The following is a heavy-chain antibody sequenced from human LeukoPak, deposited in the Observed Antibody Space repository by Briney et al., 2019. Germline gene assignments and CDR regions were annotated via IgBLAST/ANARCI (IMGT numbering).Heavy chain of an antibody. V-gene: IGHV3-9*01. D-gene: IGHD6-19*01. CDR2: ISWNSGSI. J-gene: IGHJ4*02. Sequence: GGSLRLSCAASGFTFADYAMHWGRQAPGKGLEWVSGISWNSGSIGYADSVKGRFTISRDNAKNSLYLQMNSLRAEDTAVYYCARALEPSIAVIDYWGQGTLVTVSS. CDR3: ARALEPSIAVIDY. CDR1: GFTFADYA.